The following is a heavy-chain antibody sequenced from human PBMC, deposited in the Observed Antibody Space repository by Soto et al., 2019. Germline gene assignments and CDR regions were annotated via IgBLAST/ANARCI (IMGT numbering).Heavy chain of an antibody. Sequence: PSETLSLTCNVSVGSMRSYWSWLRQTPGKGLEWIGYIYSSGTSNYNPSLKSRVTISLDTSKSQFSLKLKSVTAADTAVYYCARDRSGSYFTFESWGQGVLVTVSS. J-gene: IGHJ4*02. CDR3: ARDRSGSYFTFES. CDR1: VGSMRSY. V-gene: IGHV4-59*01. D-gene: IGHD6-19*01. CDR2: IYSSGTS.